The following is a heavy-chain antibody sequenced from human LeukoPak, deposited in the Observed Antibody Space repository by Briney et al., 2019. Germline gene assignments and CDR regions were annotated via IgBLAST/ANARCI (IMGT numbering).Heavy chain of an antibody. CDR1: GGSIATYY. Sequence: TSETLSLTCTVSGGSIATYYWSWIRQPPGKGLEWIGYIYYNGHTDYNPSLKSRVTISVHTSKNQFSLKLSSVTAADTAVYYCARGHDYSLYYYMDVWGKGTTVTISS. D-gene: IGHD4-11*01. V-gene: IGHV4-59*01. J-gene: IGHJ6*03. CDR3: ARGHDYSLYYYMDV. CDR2: IYYNGHT.